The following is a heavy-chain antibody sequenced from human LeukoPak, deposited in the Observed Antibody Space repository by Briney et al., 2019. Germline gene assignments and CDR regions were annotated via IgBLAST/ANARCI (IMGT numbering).Heavy chain of an antibody. CDR2: INGDGSST. J-gene: IGHJ4*02. CDR3: AKWGAQAGIYRAVDC. CDR1: GITFRTYA. V-gene: IGHV3-23*01. D-gene: IGHD3-10*01. Sequence: GGSLRLSCAVSGITFRTYAMSWVRQARGKGLEWVSSINGDGSSTYYADSVKGRFTISRDNSKNTLSLQMNSLRVEDTAVYYCAKWGAQAGIYRAVDCWGRGTLVTVSS.